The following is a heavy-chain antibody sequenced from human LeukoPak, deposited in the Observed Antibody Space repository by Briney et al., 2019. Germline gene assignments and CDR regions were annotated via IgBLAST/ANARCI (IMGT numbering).Heavy chain of an antibody. CDR3: ARGGVLKSVDY. CDR2: IYYSGST. J-gene: IGHJ4*02. V-gene: IGHV4-39*07. CDR1: GDTISSNNYY. D-gene: IGHD3-16*01. Sequence: SETLSLTCTVSGDTISSNNYYWGWIRQPPGKGLEWIGSIYYSGSTYYNPSLDSRVTISVDASKYQFSLRLSSVTAAATAVYYCARGGVLKSVDYWGQGPLVAVPS.